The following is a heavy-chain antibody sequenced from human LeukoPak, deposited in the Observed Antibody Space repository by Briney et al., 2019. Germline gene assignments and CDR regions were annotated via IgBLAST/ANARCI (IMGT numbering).Heavy chain of an antibody. CDR1: GFIDRSNY. D-gene: IGHD5-18*01. J-gene: IGHJ4*02. Sequence: GGSLRLSRAASGFIDRSNYMNWVRQAPGKGLEWVSTIHSGGTTYYADSVKGRFTISRDNSKNTLFLQMNSLRPDDTAVYYCARDTAVFDYWGQGTLVTVSS. CDR2: IHSGGTT. V-gene: IGHV3-66*01. CDR3: ARDTAVFDY.